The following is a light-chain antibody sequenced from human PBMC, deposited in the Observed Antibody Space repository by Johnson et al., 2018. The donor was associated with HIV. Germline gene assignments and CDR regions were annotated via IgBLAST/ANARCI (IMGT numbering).Light chain of an antibody. CDR3: GTWDSSLRVGF. CDR2: DNN. Sequence: QSVLTQPPSVSAAPGQKVTISCSGSISNIGNNYVSWYQQLPGTAPKLLIYDNNKRPSGIPDRFSGAKSGTSATLGITGLQTGDAADYYCGTWDSSLRVGFFGTGSKVTVL. CDR1: ISNIGNNY. J-gene: IGLJ1*01. V-gene: IGLV1-51*01.